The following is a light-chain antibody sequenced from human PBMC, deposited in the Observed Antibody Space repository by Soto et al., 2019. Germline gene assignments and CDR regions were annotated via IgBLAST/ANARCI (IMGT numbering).Light chain of an antibody. CDR3: QQLNIYPTP. J-gene: IGKJ4*01. CDR1: QGISSY. Sequence: DIQLTQSPSFLSASVGDRVTITCRASQGISSYLACYPQKPGKAPKLLIYAASTFQSGVPSRFSGSGSGTQFNLTISSLQPEDFATYYCQQLNIYPTPFGGGNKLQIK. V-gene: IGKV1-9*01. CDR2: AAS.